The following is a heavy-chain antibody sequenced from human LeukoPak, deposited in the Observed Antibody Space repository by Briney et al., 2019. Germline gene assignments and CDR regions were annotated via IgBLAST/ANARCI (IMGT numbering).Heavy chain of an antibody. CDR2: ISNSDGST. D-gene: IGHD1-14*01. CDR3: AKATGYLL. V-gene: IGHV3-23*01. Sequence: PGGSLRLSCVASGFTLSSYAMSWVRQAPGKGLEWVSTISNSDGSTYYADSVKGRFSISRDNSENTLYLQMNSLRAEDTAVYYCAKATGYLLWGQGTLVTVSS. CDR1: GFTLSSYA. J-gene: IGHJ4*02.